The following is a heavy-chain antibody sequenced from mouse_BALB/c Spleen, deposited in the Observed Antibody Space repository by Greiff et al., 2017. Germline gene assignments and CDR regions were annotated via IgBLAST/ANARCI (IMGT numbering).Heavy chain of an antibody. CDR1: GFTFNTNA. J-gene: IGHJ3*02. CDR3: VSLYG. D-gene: IGHD1-1*01. V-gene: IGHV10S3*01. CDR2: IRSKSNNYAT. Sequence: EAGGGLVQPKGSLKLSCAASGFTFNTNAMNWVRQAPGKGLERVARIRSKSNNYATYYADSVKDRFTISRDDSQSMLYLQMNNLKTEDTAMYYCVSLYGWGQGTLVTVSA.